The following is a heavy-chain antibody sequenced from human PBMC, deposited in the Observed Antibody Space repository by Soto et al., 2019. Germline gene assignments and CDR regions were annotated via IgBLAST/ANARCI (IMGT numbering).Heavy chain of an antibody. Sequence: QVQLVQSGAEEQKPGASVKVFCKASGYTFTSYAMHWVRQAPGQRLEWMGWINAGNGNTKYSQKFQGRVTITRDTSASTAYMELSSLRSEDTAVYYCARAWVVVTAPDYWGQGTLVTVSS. CDR3: ARAWVVVTAPDY. CDR2: INAGNGNT. D-gene: IGHD2-21*02. CDR1: GYTFTSYA. V-gene: IGHV1-3*05. J-gene: IGHJ4*02.